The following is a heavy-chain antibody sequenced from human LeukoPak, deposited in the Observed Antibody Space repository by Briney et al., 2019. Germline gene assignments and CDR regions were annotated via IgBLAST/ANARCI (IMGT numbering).Heavy chain of an antibody. V-gene: IGHV4-34*01. D-gene: IGHD3-22*01. CDR3: ARESSDYYDSSGYYG. CDR1: GGSFSGYY. J-gene: IGHJ4*02. Sequence: SETLSLTCAVCGGSFSGYYWSWIRQPPGKGLEWIGEINHSGSTNYNPSLKSRVTISVDTSENQFSLKLSSVTAADTAVYYCARESSDYYDSSGYYGWGQGTLVTVSS. CDR2: INHSGST.